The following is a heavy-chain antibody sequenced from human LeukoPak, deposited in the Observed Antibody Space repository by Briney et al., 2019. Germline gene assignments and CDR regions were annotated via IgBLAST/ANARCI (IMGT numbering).Heavy chain of an antibody. CDR1: GYSISSGYY. V-gene: IGHV4-38-2*02. CDR2: MYYSGST. Sequence: SETLSLTCTVSGYSISSGYYWGWIRQPPGKGLEWIGNMYYSGSTYYNPSLRSRVTISLDTSKNQFSLQLSSVTAADTAVYYCARLVPPGSFDYWGQGTLVTVSS. J-gene: IGHJ4*02. D-gene: IGHD6-6*01. CDR3: ARLVPPGSFDY.